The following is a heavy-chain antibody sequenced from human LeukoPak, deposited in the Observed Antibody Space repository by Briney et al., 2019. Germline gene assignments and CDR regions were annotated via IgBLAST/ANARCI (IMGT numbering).Heavy chain of an antibody. D-gene: IGHD3-10*01. CDR3: ARQTNYGSGSYLVY. V-gene: IGHV4-39*01. CDR1: GGSISSSSYY. J-gene: IGHJ4*02. CDR2: IYYSGST. Sequence: PSETLSLTCTVSGGSISSSSYYWGWIRQPPGKGLEWIGSIYYSGSTYYNPSLKSRVTISVDTSKNQFSLKLSSVTAADSAVYYCARQTNYGSGSYLVYWGQGTLVTVSS.